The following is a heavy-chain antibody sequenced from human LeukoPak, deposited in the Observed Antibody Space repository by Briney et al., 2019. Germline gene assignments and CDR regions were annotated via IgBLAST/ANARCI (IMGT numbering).Heavy chain of an antibody. J-gene: IGHJ4*02. Sequence: GSLRLSCAASGFAFNSYTMAWVRQAPGKGLEWVSAISGSGGSTYYADSVKGRFTISRDNSKNTLYLQMNSLRAEDTAVYYCAKDRVSAAAGGYFDYWGQGTLVAVSS. CDR1: GFAFNSYT. V-gene: IGHV3-23*01. CDR3: AKDRVSAAAGGYFDY. CDR2: ISGSGGST. D-gene: IGHD6-13*01.